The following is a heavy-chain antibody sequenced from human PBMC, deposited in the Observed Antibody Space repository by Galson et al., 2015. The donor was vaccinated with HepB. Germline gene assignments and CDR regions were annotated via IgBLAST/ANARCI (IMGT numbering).Heavy chain of an antibody. Sequence: SLRLSCAASGFTFSSYAMHWVRQAPGKGLEWVAVISYDGSSKYYADSVKGRFTISRDNSKNTLYLQMNSLRPEDTAVYYCARVAMLQTSSWYALLDYWGQGTLATVSS. CDR1: GFTFSSYA. D-gene: IGHD6-13*01. V-gene: IGHV3-30-3*01. CDR3: ARVAMLQTSSWYALLDY. CDR2: ISYDGSSK. J-gene: IGHJ4*02.